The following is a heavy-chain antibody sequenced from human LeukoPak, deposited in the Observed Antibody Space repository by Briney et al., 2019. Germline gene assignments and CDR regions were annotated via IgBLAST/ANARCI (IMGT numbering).Heavy chain of an antibody. J-gene: IGHJ5*02. CDR2: IYYSGST. CDR1: GGSISSSSYY. V-gene: IGHV4-39*01. CDR3: ARQSYSSSSSSGWFDP. Sequence: SETLSLTCTVSGGSISSSSYYWGWIRQPPGKGLEWIGSIYYSGSTYYNPSLKSRVTISVDTSKNQFSLKLSSVTAADAAVYYCARQSYSSSSSSGWFDPWGQGTLVTVSS. D-gene: IGHD6-6*01.